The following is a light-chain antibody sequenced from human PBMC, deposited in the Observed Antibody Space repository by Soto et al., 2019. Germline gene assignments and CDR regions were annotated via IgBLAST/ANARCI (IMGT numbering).Light chain of an antibody. Sequence: DIQMTQSPSTLSASVGDRVTITFRASQSISSWLAWYQQKPGKAPKLLIYKASSLESGVPSRFSGSGSGTEFTLTISSLQPDDFATYYCQQSNSYLYTFGQGTKLEIK. CDR2: KAS. J-gene: IGKJ2*01. CDR3: QQSNSYLYT. V-gene: IGKV1-5*03. CDR1: QSISSW.